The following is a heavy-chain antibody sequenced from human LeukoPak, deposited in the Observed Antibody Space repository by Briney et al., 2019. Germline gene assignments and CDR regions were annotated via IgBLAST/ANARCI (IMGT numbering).Heavy chain of an antibody. J-gene: IGHJ6*03. D-gene: IGHD6-13*01. CDR3: ARIGSSSWYIGYYYYMDV. Sequence: GASVKVSCKASGYTFTSYGISWVRQAPGQGLEWMGWISAYNGNTNYAQKLQGRVTMTTDTSTSTAYMELRSLRSDDTAVYYCARIGSSSWYIGYYYYMDVWGKGTTVTVSS. CDR1: GYTFTSYG. CDR2: ISAYNGNT. V-gene: IGHV1-18*01.